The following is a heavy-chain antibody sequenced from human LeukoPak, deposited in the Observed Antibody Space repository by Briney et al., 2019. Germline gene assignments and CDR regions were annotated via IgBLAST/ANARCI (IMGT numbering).Heavy chain of an antibody. J-gene: IGHJ4*02. CDR1: GGSISSYY. CDR2: IYYSGST. CDR3: ARGHYYDKPLGY. D-gene: IGHD3-22*01. Sequence: SEALSLTCTVSGGSISSYYWSWIRQPPGKGLEWIGYIYYSGSTNYNPSLKSRVTISVDTSKNQFSLKLSSVTAADTAVYYCARGHYYDKPLGYWGQGTLVTVSS. V-gene: IGHV4-59*01.